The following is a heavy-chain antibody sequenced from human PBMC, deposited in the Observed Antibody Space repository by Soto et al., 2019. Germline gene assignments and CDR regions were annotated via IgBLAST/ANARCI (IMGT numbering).Heavy chain of an antibody. Sequence: GGSLKISCKGSGYSFTSYWIGWVRQIPGKGLEWMGIIYPGDSDTRYSPSFQGQVTISADKSISTAYLQWSSLKASDTAMYYCARRKVWLGRAFDIWGQGTMVTVSS. CDR1: GYSFTSYW. V-gene: IGHV5-51*01. CDR3: ARRKVWLGRAFDI. CDR2: IYPGDSDT. J-gene: IGHJ3*02. D-gene: IGHD6-19*01.